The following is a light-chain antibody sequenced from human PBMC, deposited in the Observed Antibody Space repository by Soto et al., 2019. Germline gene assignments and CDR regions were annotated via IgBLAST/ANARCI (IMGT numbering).Light chain of an antibody. CDR1: QYINTR. J-gene: IGKJ1*01. CDR2: QTS. V-gene: IGKV3-11*01. CDR3: PKRKSGPRT. Sequence: EIVLTQSPATLSSFPGDRVTLSCRASQYINTRLAWYQHRPGQSPRLLIYQTSLRAAGIPARFSASGSGTDFTLPISDVQPKDFAFYSCPKRKSGPRTFGQGPKVNI.